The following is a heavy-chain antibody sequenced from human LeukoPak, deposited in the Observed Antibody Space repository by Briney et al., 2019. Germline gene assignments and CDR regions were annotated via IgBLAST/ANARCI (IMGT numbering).Heavy chain of an antibody. J-gene: IGHJ2*01. CDR1: GYTFTGYY. CDR3: ARDANKDCTSSSCSRYWYFDL. Sequence: ASVKVSCKASGYTFTGYYMHWVRQAPGQGLEWMGWINPNSGGTNYAQKFQGRVTMTRDTSISTAYMELSRLRSDDTAVYYCARDANKDCTSSSCSRYWYFDLWGRGTLVTVSS. CDR2: INPNSGGT. D-gene: IGHD2-2*01. V-gene: IGHV1-2*02.